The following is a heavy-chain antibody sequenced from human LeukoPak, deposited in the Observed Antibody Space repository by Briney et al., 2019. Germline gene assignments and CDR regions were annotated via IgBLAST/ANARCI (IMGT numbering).Heavy chain of an antibody. CDR3: AKLGCSTASCNEDNWFDP. CDR2: IYPGDSDT. Sequence: GESLKISCKGSGYSFATYWIGWVRQMPGRGLEWMGIIYPGDSDTRYSPSFQGQVTISADKSLSTAYLQWSSLKASDTAMYYCAKLGCSTASCNEDNWFDPWGQGTLVTVSS. V-gene: IGHV5-51*01. D-gene: IGHD2-2*01. CDR1: GYSFATYW. J-gene: IGHJ5*02.